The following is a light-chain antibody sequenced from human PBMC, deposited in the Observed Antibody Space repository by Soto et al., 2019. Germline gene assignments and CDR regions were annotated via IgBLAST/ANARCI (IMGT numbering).Light chain of an antibody. CDR3: AAWDDSLSVV. CDR1: SCNIGSNY. J-gene: IGLJ2*01. V-gene: IGLV1-47*01. Sequence: QPVLTQPPSASGTPGQRVTISCSGSSCNIGSNYVYWYQQLPGTAPKLLIYRSNQRPSGVPDRFSGSKSGTSASLAISGLRSEDEADYYCAAWDDSLSVVFGGGTKVTVL. CDR2: RSN.